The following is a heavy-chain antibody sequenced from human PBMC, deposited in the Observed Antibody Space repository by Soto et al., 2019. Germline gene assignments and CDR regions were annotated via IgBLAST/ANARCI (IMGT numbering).Heavy chain of an antibody. D-gene: IGHD6-13*01. CDR3: AIDTGSSSWYEYYYYYGMDV. Sequence: PGGSLRLSCAASGFTFSSYGMHWVRQAPGKGLEWVAVISYDGSNKYYADSVKGRFTISRDNSKNTLYLQMNSLRAEDTAVYYWAIDTGSSSWYEYYYYYGMDVWGQGTTVTVSS. CDR2: ISYDGSNK. V-gene: IGHV3-30*03. J-gene: IGHJ6*02. CDR1: GFTFSSYG.